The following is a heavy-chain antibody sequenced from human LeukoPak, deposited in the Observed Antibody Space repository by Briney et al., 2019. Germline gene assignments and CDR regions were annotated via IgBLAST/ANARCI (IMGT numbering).Heavy chain of an antibody. D-gene: IGHD6-13*01. J-gene: IGHJ4*02. Sequence: PGGSLRLSCAASGFTFSSYAMSWVRQAPGKGLEWASAISGSGGSTYYADSVKGRFTISRDNSKNTLYLQMNSLRAEDTAVYYCAKGGYGYSSSWDFDYWGQGTLVTVSS. CDR3: AKGGYGYSSSWDFDY. CDR1: GFTFSSYA. CDR2: ISGSGGST. V-gene: IGHV3-23*01.